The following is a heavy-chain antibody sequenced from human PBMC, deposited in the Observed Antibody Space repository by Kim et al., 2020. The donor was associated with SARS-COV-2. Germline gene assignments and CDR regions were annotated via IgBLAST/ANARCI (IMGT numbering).Heavy chain of an antibody. J-gene: IGHJ4*02. V-gene: IGHV4-59*01. CDR3: ARSAGDSSGYYYDY. Sequence: NPSLKSRVTISVDTSKNQFSLKLSSVTAADTAVYYCARSAGDSSGYYYDYWGQGTLVTVSS. D-gene: IGHD3-22*01.